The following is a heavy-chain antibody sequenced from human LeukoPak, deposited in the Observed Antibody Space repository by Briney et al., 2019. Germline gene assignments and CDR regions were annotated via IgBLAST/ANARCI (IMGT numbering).Heavy chain of an antibody. CDR3: AHSSYDYVWGSYRYNLADY. CDR2: IYWNDDK. D-gene: IGHD3-16*02. J-gene: IGHJ4*02. Sequence: SGPTLVKPTQTLTLTCTFSGFSLSTSGVGVGWIRQPPGKALEWLALIYWNDDKRYSPSLKSRLTITKDTSKNQVVLTMTNMDPVDTATYYCAHSSYDYVWGSYRYNLADYWGQGTLVTVSS. V-gene: IGHV2-5*01. CDR1: GFSLSTSGVG.